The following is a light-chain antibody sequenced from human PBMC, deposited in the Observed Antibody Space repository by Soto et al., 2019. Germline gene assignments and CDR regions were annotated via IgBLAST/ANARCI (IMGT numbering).Light chain of an antibody. Sequence: QPASVSGSPGQSITISCTGSRNDISAYDSVSWYQQHPDKAPKLIIYEVSNRPSGVSNRFSGSKSGNTASLTISGLQADDEADYYCSSYTRGSTLVFGGGTKLTVL. CDR2: EVS. V-gene: IGLV2-14*01. CDR3: SSYTRGSTLV. J-gene: IGLJ3*02. CDR1: RNDISAYDS.